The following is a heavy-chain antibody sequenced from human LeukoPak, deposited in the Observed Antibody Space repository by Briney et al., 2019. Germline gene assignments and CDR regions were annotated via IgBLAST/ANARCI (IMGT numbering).Heavy chain of an antibody. CDR1: GGSISRRSYH. J-gene: IGHJ4*02. CDR2: IYYSGST. V-gene: IGHV4-39*07. D-gene: IGHD5-24*01. Sequence: WETLSLTCTVSGGSISRRSYHWGWIRKPPGEGLEWIGSIYYSGSTYYNPSLKSRVTISVDTSKNQFSLKLSSVTAADTAVYYCARDVDGYNPVRSDYFDYWGQGTLVTVSS. CDR3: ARDVDGYNPVRSDYFDY.